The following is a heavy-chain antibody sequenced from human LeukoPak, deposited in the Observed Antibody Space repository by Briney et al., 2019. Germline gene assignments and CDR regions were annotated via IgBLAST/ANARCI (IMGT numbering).Heavy chain of an antibody. Sequence: GGSLRLSCAASGFTFSSYSMSWVRQTPEKGLEWVSVISRGDGSTYYADSVRGRFTISRDDSGNTLFLQMNSLRAEDTAVYYCARQVSCDTTTCYAGMPPDYWGQGTLVTVSS. V-gene: IGHV3-23*01. CDR3: ARQVSCDTTTCYAGMPPDY. D-gene: IGHD2-2*01. CDR1: GFTFSSYS. CDR2: ISRGDGST. J-gene: IGHJ4*02.